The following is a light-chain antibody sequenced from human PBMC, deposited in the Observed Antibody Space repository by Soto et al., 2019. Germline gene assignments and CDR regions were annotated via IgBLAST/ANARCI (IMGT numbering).Light chain of an antibody. Sequence: DIQMTQSPSSLSASVGDRFTISCRASQSISNFLNWYQQKPGKAPKLLIHTTSTLQSGVPSRFSGSGTGTDFTLTISSPQPEDFATYHCQQSYSTPQNFGGGTKVDIK. CDR3: QQSYSTPQN. CDR2: TTS. J-gene: IGKJ4*01. V-gene: IGKV1-39*01. CDR1: QSISNF.